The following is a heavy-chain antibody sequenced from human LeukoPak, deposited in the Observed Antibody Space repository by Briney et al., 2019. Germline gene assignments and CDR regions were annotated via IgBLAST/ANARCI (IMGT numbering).Heavy chain of an antibody. CDR3: TRVAGSGSVD. CDR1: GVTFSSYA. V-gene: IGHV3-23*01. Sequence: GGSLRLSCVVSGVTFSSYAMSWVRQAPGKGLEWVSGVNGGGDTIYYADSVKGRFTISRDNAKNTLHLQMNSLRAEDTAVYYCTRVAGSGSVDWGQGTLVTVSS. J-gene: IGHJ4*02. CDR2: VNGGGDTI. D-gene: IGHD1-26*01.